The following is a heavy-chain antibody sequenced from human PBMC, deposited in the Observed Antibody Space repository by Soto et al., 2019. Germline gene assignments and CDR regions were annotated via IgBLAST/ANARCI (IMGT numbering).Heavy chain of an antibody. D-gene: IGHD6-13*01. CDR3: ARGGPVMIAAASASWFDP. CDR1: GGSISSGGYY. J-gene: IGHJ5*02. V-gene: IGHV4-31*03. CDR2: IYYSGST. Sequence: SETLSLTCTVSGGSISSGGYYWSWIRQHPGKGLEWIGYIYYSGSTYYNPSLKSRVTISVDTSKNQFSLKLSSVTAADTAVYYCARGGPVMIAAASASWFDPWGQGTLVTVSS.